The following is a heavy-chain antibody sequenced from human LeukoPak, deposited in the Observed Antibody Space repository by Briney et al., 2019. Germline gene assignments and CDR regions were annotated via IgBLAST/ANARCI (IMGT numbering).Heavy chain of an antibody. CDR2: ISGSGGST. J-gene: IGHJ4*02. CDR3: AKAYYDILTGGY. Sequence: LPGGSLRLSCAASGFTFSSYAMSWVRQAPGKGLEWVSAISGSGGSTYYADSVKGRFPISRDNSKNTLYLQMNSLRAEDTAVYYCAKAYYDILTGGYWGQGTLVTVSS. V-gene: IGHV3-23*01. CDR1: GFTFSSYA. D-gene: IGHD3-9*01.